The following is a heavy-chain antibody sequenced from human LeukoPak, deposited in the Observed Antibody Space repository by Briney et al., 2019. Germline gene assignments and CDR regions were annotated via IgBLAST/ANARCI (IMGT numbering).Heavy chain of an antibody. CDR1: GGSISSGGYS. J-gene: IGHJ5*02. CDR2: IYYSGST. D-gene: IGHD2-15*01. CDR3: ARDLRDCSGGSCYYWFDP. Sequence: SETLSLTCAVSGGSISSGGYSWSWIRQPPGKGLEWIGYIYYSGSTNYNPSLKSRVTISVDTSKNQFSLKLSSVTAADTAVYYCARDLRDCSGGSCYYWFDPWGQGTLVTVSS. V-gene: IGHV4-61*08.